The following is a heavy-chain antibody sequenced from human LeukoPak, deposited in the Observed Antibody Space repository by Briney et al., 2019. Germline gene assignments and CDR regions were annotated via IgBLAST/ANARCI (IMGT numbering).Heavy chain of an antibody. V-gene: IGHV5-51*01. CDR3: ARLERYFDWPKKVHAFDI. Sequence: GESLKISCKGSGYSFTSYWIGWVRQMPGKGLEWMGIIYPGDSDTRYSPSFQGQVTISADKSISTAYLQWSSLKASDTAMYYCARLERYFDWPKKVHAFDIWGQGTMVTVSS. CDR2: IYPGDSDT. J-gene: IGHJ3*02. D-gene: IGHD3-9*01. CDR1: GYSFTSYW.